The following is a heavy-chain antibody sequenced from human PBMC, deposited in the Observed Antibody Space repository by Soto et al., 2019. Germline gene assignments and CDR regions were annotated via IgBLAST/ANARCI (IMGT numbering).Heavy chain of an antibody. D-gene: IGHD2-15*01. Sequence: QLQLQESGPGLVKPSETLSLTCTVSGGSISSTSYYWVWIRQPPGKGLEWLGSFYYSGNTYYNPSLKIRVTIIADMTENQSSLKLSSATAADTAVYYCARQVVDGTVADAESFDSWGQGTMVTVSS. CDR3: ARQVVDGTVADAESFDS. CDR1: GGSISSTSYY. J-gene: IGHJ4*02. V-gene: IGHV4-39*01. CDR2: FYYSGNT.